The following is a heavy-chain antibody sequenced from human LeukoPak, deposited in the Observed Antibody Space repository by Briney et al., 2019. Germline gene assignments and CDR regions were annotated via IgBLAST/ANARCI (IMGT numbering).Heavy chain of an antibody. CDR3: ARVSYYDSSGYTFDY. D-gene: IGHD3-22*01. CDR1: GFTFNDYY. V-gene: IGHV3-11*05. Sequence: GGSLRLSCAASGFTFNDYYMSWIRQAPGKGLEWLSYINIGGTNTHYADSVKGRFTISRGNAKNSLYLQMNSLRAEDTALYHCARVSYYDSSGYTFDYWGQGTLVTVS. CDR2: INIGGTNT. J-gene: IGHJ4*02.